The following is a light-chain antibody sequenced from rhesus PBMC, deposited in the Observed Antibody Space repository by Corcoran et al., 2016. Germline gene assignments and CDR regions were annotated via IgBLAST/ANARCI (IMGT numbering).Light chain of an antibody. CDR3: MQTIEYPLT. CDR1: QSLLDPEDGNTY. CDR2: EVS. V-gene: IGKV2S20*01. Sequence: DIVMTQAPPFLPVTPGEPASISCRSSQSLLDPEDGNTYLEWYLQGQGQSPQPLIYEVSNRASGVPDRFSGRGSDTDFTLTISRVEAEDVGIYYCMQTIEYPLTFGGGTKVEIK. J-gene: IGKJ4*01.